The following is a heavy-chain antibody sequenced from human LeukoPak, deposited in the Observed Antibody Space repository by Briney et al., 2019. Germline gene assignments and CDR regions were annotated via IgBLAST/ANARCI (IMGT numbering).Heavy chain of an antibody. Sequence: GASVKVSCKASGYTSTDYYLHWVRQAPGQGFEWMGWINPNSGDTNYAQKFQGRVTMTRDASISTAHMEMRRLRSDDTAVYYCARANFLYCSSTTCLFDYWGQGTLVTVSS. CDR1: GYTSTDYY. V-gene: IGHV1-2*02. D-gene: IGHD2-2*01. CDR3: ARANFLYCSSTTCLFDY. J-gene: IGHJ4*02. CDR2: INPNSGDT.